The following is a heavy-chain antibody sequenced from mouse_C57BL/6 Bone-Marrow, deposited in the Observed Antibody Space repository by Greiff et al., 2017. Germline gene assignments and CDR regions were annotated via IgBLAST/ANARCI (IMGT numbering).Heavy chain of an antibody. Sequence: VQLQQSGPELVKPGASVKMSCKASGYTFTDYNMHWVKQSHGKSLEWIGYINPNNGGTSYNQKFKGKATLTVNKSSSTAYMELRSLTSEDSAVYYCASGLYYGNYGYWGQGTTLTVSS. J-gene: IGHJ2*01. V-gene: IGHV1-22*01. D-gene: IGHD2-1*01. CDR1: GYTFTDYN. CDR2: INPNNGGT. CDR3: ASGLYYGNYGY.